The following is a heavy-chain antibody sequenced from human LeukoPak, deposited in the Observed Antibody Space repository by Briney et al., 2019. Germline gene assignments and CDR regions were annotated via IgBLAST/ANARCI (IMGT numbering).Heavy chain of an antibody. CDR1: GFTFDDYA. CDR2: ISWNSGSI. D-gene: IGHD6-19*01. V-gene: IGHV3-9*01. J-gene: IGHJ4*02. Sequence: GGSLRLSCAASGFTFDDYAMHWVRQAPGKGLEWVSGISWNSGSIGYADSVKGRFTISRDNAKNSLYLQMNSLRAEDTALYNCAKALIAVAGLIDYWGQGTLVTVSS. CDR3: AKALIAVAGLIDY.